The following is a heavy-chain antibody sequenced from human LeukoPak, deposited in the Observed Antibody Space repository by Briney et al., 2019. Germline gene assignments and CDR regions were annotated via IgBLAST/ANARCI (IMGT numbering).Heavy chain of an antibody. Sequence: PGGSLRLSCAASGFTISSYEVNWVRQAPGKGLEWVSYISSSGTTIYYADSVNGRFTISRDNAKNSLYLQMSSLRAEDTAVYYCARGNHYFDYWGQGVLVTVSS. J-gene: IGHJ4*02. D-gene: IGHD1-14*01. CDR1: GFTISSYE. CDR3: ARGNHYFDY. CDR2: ISSSGTTI. V-gene: IGHV3-48*03.